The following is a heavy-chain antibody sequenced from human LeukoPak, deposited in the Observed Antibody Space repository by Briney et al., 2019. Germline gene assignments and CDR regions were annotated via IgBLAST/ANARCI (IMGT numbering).Heavy chain of an antibody. CDR3: TRGLEWLTRRHTWFDP. CDR1: GYTFTSYF. D-gene: IGHD3-3*01. CDR2: ISAYNGNT. J-gene: IGHJ5*02. V-gene: IGHV1-18*04. Sequence: ASVKVSCKASGYTFTSYFMYWVRQAPGQGLEWMGWISAYNGNTNYAQNLQGRVTMTTDTSTRTAYMELRSLRSDDTAVYYCTRGLEWLTRRHTWFDPWGHGTLVTVSS.